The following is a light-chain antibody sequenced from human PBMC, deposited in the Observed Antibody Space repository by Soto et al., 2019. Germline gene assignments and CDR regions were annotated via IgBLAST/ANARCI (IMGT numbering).Light chain of an antibody. CDR1: QSVSID. CDR3: QQHGSAPIT. CDR2: GAS. Sequence: SVLARTPGTLSLSPGERATLYCRASQSVSIDLAWYQQTPGQTPRLLIYGASSRATGIPDRFSGSGSGTDFTLTICRLAPEDFAVYYCQQHGSAPITFGQGTRLEIK. V-gene: IGKV3-20*01. J-gene: IGKJ5*01.